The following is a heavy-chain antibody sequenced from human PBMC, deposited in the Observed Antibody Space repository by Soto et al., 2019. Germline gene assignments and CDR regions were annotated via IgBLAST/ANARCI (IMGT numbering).Heavy chain of an antibody. J-gene: IGHJ4*02. D-gene: IGHD6-19*01. CDR1: GYIFSNYW. CDR2: IHGGDSPT. V-gene: IGHV5-51*01. CDR3: ARRGTYSSGWDY. Sequence: GESLKISCKGSGYIFSNYWIGWVRQMPGKGLEWMGIIHGGDSPTRYSPSFEGQVTISTDKSISTAYLQWSSLKASDTAMYYCARRGTYSSGWDYWGQGTLVTVSS.